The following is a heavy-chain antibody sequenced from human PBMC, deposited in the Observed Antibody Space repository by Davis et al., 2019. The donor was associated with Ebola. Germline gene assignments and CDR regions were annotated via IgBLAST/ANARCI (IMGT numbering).Heavy chain of an antibody. J-gene: IGHJ4*02. CDR3: ARTLGYCSSTSCYSYYFDY. CDR1: GYTFSDYG. V-gene: IGHV1-18*01. D-gene: IGHD2-2*01. CDR2: ISAYNGNT. Sequence: ASVKVSCKASGYTFSDYGISWVRQAPGQGLEWMGWISAYNGNTNYAQKLQGRVTMTTDTSTSTAYMELRSLRSDDTAVYYCARTLGYCSSTSCYSYYFDYWGQGTLVTVSS.